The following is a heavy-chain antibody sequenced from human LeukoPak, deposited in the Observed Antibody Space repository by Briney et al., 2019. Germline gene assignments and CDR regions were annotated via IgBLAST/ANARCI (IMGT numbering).Heavy chain of an antibody. CDR2: IYYSGST. Sequence: SETLSLTCTVSDGSISSYSWSWIRQPPGQGLEWIGCIYYSGSTNYNSSLKSRVTVSVDTSKNQFSLKLSSLTAADTAVYYCARVSSRRCGGNICPNWFDLWGQGTLVTVSS. CDR1: DGSISSYS. CDR3: ARVSSRRCGGNICPNWFDL. D-gene: IGHD2-21*01. V-gene: IGHV4-59*01. J-gene: IGHJ5*02.